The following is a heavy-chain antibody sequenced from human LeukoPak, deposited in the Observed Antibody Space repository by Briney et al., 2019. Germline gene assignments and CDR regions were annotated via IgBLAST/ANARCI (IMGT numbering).Heavy chain of an antibody. Sequence: GGSLRLSCAASGFTFDDYAMHWVRQAPGKGLEWVSGISWNSGSIGYADSVKGRFTISRDNAKNSLYLQMNSPRAEDTALYYCAKDMRSFNSVAGASHFGYWGQGTLVTVSS. CDR3: AKDMRSFNSVAGASHFGY. CDR1: GFTFDDYA. J-gene: IGHJ4*02. D-gene: IGHD6-19*01. CDR2: ISWNSGSI. V-gene: IGHV3-9*01.